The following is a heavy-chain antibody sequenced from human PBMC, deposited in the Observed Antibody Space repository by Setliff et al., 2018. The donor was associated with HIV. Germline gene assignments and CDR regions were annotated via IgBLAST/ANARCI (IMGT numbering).Heavy chain of an antibody. CDR3: ARDKNLWPSGGDNNFIYSMDV. Sequence: GGSLRLSCATSRFTFSSFGLHWVRRAPGKGLEWVAFISYDGNNKNYADSVKGRFTLSRDNPKNTLFLQMNSLRPEDTALYYCARDKNLWPSGGDNNFIYSMDVWGRGTTVTVSS. D-gene: IGHD2-21*01. J-gene: IGHJ6*03. CDR2: ISYDGNNK. V-gene: IGHV3-30*03. CDR1: RFTFSSFG.